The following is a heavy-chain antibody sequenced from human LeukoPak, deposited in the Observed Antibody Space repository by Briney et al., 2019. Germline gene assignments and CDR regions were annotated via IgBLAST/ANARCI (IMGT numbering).Heavy chain of an antibody. Sequence: GGSLRLSCAASGFTFSSYAMSWVRQAPEKGREWVSAISGSGGSTYYADSVKGRFTFSRDNSKNTLYLQMNSLRAEDTAVYYCAKGEIVGAVKSDFDYWGQGTLVTVSS. D-gene: IGHD1-26*01. J-gene: IGHJ4*02. CDR3: AKGEIVGAVKSDFDY. CDR2: ISGSGGST. CDR1: GFTFSSYA. V-gene: IGHV3-23*01.